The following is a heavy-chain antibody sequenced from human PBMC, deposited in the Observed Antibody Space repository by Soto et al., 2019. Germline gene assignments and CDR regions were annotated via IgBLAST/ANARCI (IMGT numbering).Heavy chain of an antibody. D-gene: IGHD4-4*01. CDR1: GGTFSSYA. CDR3: ARGGRGLQIYYYYRMDV. J-gene: IGHJ6*02. V-gene: IGHV1-69*13. CDR2: IIPIFGTA. Sequence: SVKVSCKASGGTFSSYAISWVRQAPGQGLEWMGGIIPIFGTANYAQKFQGRVTITADESTSTAYMELSSLRSEDTAVYYCARGGRGLQIYYYYRMDVWGQGTTVTVSS.